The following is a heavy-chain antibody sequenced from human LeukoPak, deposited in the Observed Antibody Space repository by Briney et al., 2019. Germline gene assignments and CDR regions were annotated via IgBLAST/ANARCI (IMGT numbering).Heavy chain of an antibody. J-gene: IGHJ4*02. CDR3: ARDPIRRLLLRKVYYFDY. V-gene: IGHV3-21*01. CDR2: ISSSSSYI. D-gene: IGHD2-15*01. Sequence: GGSLRLSCAASGFTFSSYSMTWVRQAPGKGLEWVSSISSSSSYIYYADSVKGRFTISRDNAKNSLYLQMNSLRAEDTAVYYCARDPIRRLLLRKVYYFDYWGQGTLVTVSS. CDR1: GFTFSSYS.